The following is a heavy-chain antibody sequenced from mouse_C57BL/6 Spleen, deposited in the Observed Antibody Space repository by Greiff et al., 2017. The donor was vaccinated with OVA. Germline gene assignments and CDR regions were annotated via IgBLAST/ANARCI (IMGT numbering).Heavy chain of an antibody. CDR1: GFTFSSYA. V-gene: IGHV5-9-1*02. D-gene: IGHD1-1*01. J-gene: IGHJ3*01. Sequence: EVQLVESGEGLVKPGGSLKLSCAASGFTFSSYAMSWVRQTPEKRLEWVAYISSGGDYTYYAATVKGRFPISRDNARNTLYLQMSSLKSEDTAMXDSTRDHYCGSRPFAYWGQGTLVTVSA. CDR2: ISSGGDYT. CDR3: TRDHYCGSRPFAY.